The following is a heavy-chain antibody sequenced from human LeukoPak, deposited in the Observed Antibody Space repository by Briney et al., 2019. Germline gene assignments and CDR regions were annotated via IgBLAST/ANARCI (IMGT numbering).Heavy chain of an antibody. Sequence: SQTLSLTCSVSGGSITNYWSWIRQPPGKGLEWIGYIYYSGSTNYNPSLKSRVTISVDTSKNQFSLKLSSVTAADTAVYYCATAVGDYWGQGTLVTVSS. CDR2: IYYSGST. V-gene: IGHV4-59*01. J-gene: IGHJ4*02. CDR3: ATAVGDY. D-gene: IGHD2-15*01. CDR1: GGSITNY.